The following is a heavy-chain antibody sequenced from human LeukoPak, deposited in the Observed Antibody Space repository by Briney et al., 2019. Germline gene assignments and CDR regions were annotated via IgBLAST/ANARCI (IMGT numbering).Heavy chain of an antibody. Sequence: GGSLRLSCAASGFTFSNYAMSWVRQAPGKGLEWVSAITGSGGNTYYADSVKGRFTISRDNSKNTVFLRMNSLRAEDTAVYYCAKWGDYDVLTGYYVSDYWGQGTLVTVSS. V-gene: IGHV3-23*01. CDR1: GFTFSNYA. J-gene: IGHJ4*02. D-gene: IGHD3-9*01. CDR3: AKWGDYDVLTGYYVSDY. CDR2: ITGSGGNT.